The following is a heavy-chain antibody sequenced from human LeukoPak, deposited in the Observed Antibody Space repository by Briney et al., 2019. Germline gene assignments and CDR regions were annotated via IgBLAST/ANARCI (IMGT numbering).Heavy chain of an antibody. CDR1: GFTFDDYA. Sequence: GGSLRLSCAASGFTFDDYAMHWVRQAPGKGLEWVSGISWNSGSIGYADSVKGRFTISRDNAKNSLYLQMNSLRAEDTALYYCAKVGSGWYDVVYFDYWGQGTLVTVSS. J-gene: IGHJ4*02. CDR3: AKVGSGWYDVVYFDY. CDR2: ISWNSGSI. D-gene: IGHD6-19*01. V-gene: IGHV3-9*01.